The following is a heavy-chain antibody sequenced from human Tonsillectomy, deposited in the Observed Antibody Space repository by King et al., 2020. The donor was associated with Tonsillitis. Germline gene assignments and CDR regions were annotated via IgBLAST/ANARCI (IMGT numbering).Heavy chain of an antibody. V-gene: IGHV3-30*18. CDR1: GFTFSSYG. Sequence: VQLVESGGGVVQPGRSLRLSCIVSGFTFSSYGMHWVRQAPGKGLEWVAVMSDDGKNIYYADSVKGRFTISRDKSKNTLYLQMNSLRGDDTAMYYCAKDKGFGDSWGGYCLEHWGQGTLVSVST. CDR2: MSDDGKNI. D-gene: IGHD2-15*01. CDR3: AKDKGFGDSWGGYCLEH. J-gene: IGHJ4*02.